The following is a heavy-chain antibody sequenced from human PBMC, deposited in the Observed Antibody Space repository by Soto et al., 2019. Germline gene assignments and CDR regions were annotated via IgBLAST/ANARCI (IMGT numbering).Heavy chain of an antibody. CDR1: GYSISSSNW. Sequence: SETLSLTCAVSGYSISSSNWWGWIRQPPGKGLEWIGYIYYSGTTYYNPSLKSRVTISVDTSKNQFSLKLSSVTAADTAVYYCARARTHIVVPFDYWGQGTLVTVSS. J-gene: IGHJ4*02. CDR3: ARARTHIVVPFDY. V-gene: IGHV4-28*03. CDR2: IYYSGTT. D-gene: IGHD2-21*01.